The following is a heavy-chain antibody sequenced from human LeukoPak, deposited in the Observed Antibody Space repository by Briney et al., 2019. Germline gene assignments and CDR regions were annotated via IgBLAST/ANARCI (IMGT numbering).Heavy chain of an antibody. CDR3: ARGYYYDYSGPDFDY. CDR2: LYHGGNT. D-gene: IGHD3-22*01. Sequence: SETLSLTCNVFGYSISSAYSWGWIRPPPGKGLEWIGSLYHGGNTYYNPSLQSRVTISVDTSKNQFSLRLTSVTAADTAVYYCARGYYYDYSGPDFDYWGQGTLVTVSS. J-gene: IGHJ4*02. CDR1: GYSISSAYS. V-gene: IGHV4-38-2*02.